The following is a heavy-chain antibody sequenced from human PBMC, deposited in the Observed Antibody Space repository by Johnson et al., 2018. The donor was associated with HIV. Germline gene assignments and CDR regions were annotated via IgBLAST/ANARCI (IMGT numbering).Heavy chain of an antibody. Sequence: QVQLVESGGGVVQPGGSLRLSCAASGFTLSTYGMHWVRQAPGKGLDWVAFIRYDGSNKYYADSVKGRFIISRDNSKNTLYLQMNSLRAEDTALYYCARYNYGFGDAFDIWGQGTVVTVSS. V-gene: IGHV3-30*02. CDR2: IRYDGSNK. CDR3: ARYNYGFGDAFDI. J-gene: IGHJ3*02. D-gene: IGHD5-18*01. CDR1: GFTLSTYG.